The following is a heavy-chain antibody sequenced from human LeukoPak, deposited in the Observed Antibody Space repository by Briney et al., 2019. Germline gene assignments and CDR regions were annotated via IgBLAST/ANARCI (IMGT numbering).Heavy chain of an antibody. CDR3: ARGDRDGSGPLFDY. V-gene: IGHV3-48*04. Sequence: GGSLRLSCAASGFTFSSYSMNWVRQAPGKGLEWVSYISSSSSTIYYADSVKGRFTISRDNAKNSLYLQMNSLRAEDTAVYYCARGDRDGSGPLFDYWGQGTLVTVSS. CDR1: GFTFSSYS. J-gene: IGHJ4*02. D-gene: IGHD3-10*01. CDR2: ISSSSSTI.